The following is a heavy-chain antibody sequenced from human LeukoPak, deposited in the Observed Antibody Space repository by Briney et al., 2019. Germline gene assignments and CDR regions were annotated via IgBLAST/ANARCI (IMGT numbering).Heavy chain of an antibody. CDR1: GFTFSSFA. CDR3: ARDDRASGSYAVIAFDI. CDR2: TSGSDAGT. V-gene: IGHV3-23*01. Sequence: PGGSLRLSCAASGFTFSSFAMSWVRQAPGKGLEWVSSTSGSDAGTYNADSVKGRFTISRDNSKNTLYLQMNSLRAEDTAVYYCARDDRASGSYAVIAFDIWGQGTMVTVSS. D-gene: IGHD1-26*01. J-gene: IGHJ3*02.